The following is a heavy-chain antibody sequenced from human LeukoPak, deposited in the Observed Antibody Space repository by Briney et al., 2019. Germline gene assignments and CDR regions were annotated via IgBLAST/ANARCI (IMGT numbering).Heavy chain of an antibody. Sequence: SETLSLTCAVSGAYISADYWIWIRQPPGTGLEWIGYISYSGNTDYNPSLKSRVTISQDTSKNQFSLRLSSVTAADTAMYYCARRVPSGFVDSWGQGTLVTVSS. V-gene: IGHV4-59*08. CDR3: ARRVPSGFVDS. D-gene: IGHD5-12*01. CDR1: GAYISADY. J-gene: IGHJ4*02. CDR2: ISYSGNT.